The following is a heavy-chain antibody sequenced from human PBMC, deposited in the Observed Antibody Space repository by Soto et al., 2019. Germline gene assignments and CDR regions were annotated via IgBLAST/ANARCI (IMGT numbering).Heavy chain of an antibody. CDR3: VKAVYLLDFDY. V-gene: IGHV3-23*01. J-gene: IGHJ4*02. CDR2: ISGTGTTT. D-gene: IGHD2-8*01. CDR1: GFTFSSYA. Sequence: EVQLLESGGGLIQPGGSLRLSCAASGFTFSSYAMTWVRQAPGKGLEWVSTISGTGTTTSYADSVKGRFTISRDNSKNTLYLQMNSLRTEDTAVYYCVKAVYLLDFDYWGQGTLVTVSS.